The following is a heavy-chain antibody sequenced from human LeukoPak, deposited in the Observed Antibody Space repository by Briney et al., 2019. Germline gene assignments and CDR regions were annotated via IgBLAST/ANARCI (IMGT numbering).Heavy chain of an antibody. V-gene: IGHV3-30-3*01. CDR3: ARVGSSGWYLSYYYGMDV. J-gene: IGHJ6*02. Sequence: GRSLRLSCAASGFTFSSYAMHWVRQAPGKGLEWMAVISYDGSNKHYADSVKGRSTISRDNSKNTLYLQMNSLRAEDTAVYYCARVGSSGWYLSYYYGMDVWGQGTTVTVSS. D-gene: IGHD6-19*01. CDR1: GFTFSSYA. CDR2: ISYDGSNK.